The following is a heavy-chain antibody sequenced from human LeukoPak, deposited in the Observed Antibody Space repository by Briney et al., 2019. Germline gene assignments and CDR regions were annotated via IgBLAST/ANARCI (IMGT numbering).Heavy chain of an antibody. CDR1: GYTFTGYY. D-gene: IGHD6-19*01. CDR2: INPNSGGT. Sequence: ASVKVSCKASGYTFTGYYMHWVRQAPGQGLEWMGWINPNSGGTNYAQKFQGRVTMTRDTSIGTAYMELSRLRSDDTAVYYCARDLAEGWLVGLDYWGQGTLVTVSS. CDR3: ARDLAEGWLVGLDY. J-gene: IGHJ4*02. V-gene: IGHV1-2*02.